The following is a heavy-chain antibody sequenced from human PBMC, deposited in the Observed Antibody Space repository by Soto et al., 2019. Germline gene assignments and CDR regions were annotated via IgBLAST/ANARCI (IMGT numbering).Heavy chain of an antibody. CDR3: ASGGGRTYYYDSSGYVDAFDI. J-gene: IGHJ3*02. CDR1: GGTFSSYA. D-gene: IGHD3-22*01. CDR2: IIPIFGTA. Sequence: SVKFSCKASGGTFSSYAISWVRQAPGQGLEWMGGIIPIFGTANYAQKFQGRVTITADESTSTAYRELSSLRSEDTAVYYCASGGGRTYYYDSSGYVDAFDIWGQGTMVTVSS. V-gene: IGHV1-69*13.